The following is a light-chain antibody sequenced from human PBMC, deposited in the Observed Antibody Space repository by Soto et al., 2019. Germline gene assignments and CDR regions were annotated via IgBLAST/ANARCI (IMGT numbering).Light chain of an antibody. CDR1: SSDVGGYNY. J-gene: IGLJ2*01. CDR3: SSYAGSNTVV. CDR2: EVR. Sequence: QSALTQPPSASGSPGQSVTISCTGTSSDVGGYNYVSWYQQHPGEAPKLMIYEVRQRPSGVPDRFSGSKSGNTASLTVSGLQAEDEADYYCSSYAGSNTVVFGGGTKLTVL. V-gene: IGLV2-8*01.